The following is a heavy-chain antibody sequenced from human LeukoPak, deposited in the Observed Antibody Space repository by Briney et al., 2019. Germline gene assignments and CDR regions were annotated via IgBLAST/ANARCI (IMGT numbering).Heavy chain of an antibody. J-gene: IGHJ4*02. CDR3: ARDRAYSGNDATYFDY. D-gene: IGHD5-12*01. CDR2: LSSDGSNK. Sequence: GSLRLSCAASGFTFSNYSIHWVRQAPGKGLEWVAVLSSDGSNKYYADSVKGRFTIARDNSKNTLFLQMNSLKTEDTALYYCARDRAYSGNDATYFDYWGQGTLVTVAS. V-gene: IGHV3-30-3*01. CDR1: GFTFSNYS.